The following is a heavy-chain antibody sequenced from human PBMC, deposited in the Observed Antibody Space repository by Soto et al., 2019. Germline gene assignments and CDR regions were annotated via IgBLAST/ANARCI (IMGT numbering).Heavy chain of an antibody. D-gene: IGHD3-3*01. CDR1: GGTFSSYA. CDR2: IIPIFGTA. Sequence: SVKVSFKASGGTFSSYAISWVRQAPGQGLEWMGGIIPIFGTANYAQKFQGRVTITADESTSTAYMELSSLRSEDTAVYYCARESGVVIDDAFDIWGQGTMVTVSS. CDR3: ARESGVVIDDAFDI. J-gene: IGHJ3*02. V-gene: IGHV1-69*13.